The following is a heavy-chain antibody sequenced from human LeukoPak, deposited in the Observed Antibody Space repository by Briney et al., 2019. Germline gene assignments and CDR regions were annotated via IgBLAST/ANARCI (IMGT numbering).Heavy chain of an antibody. J-gene: IGHJ3*02. CDR3: ARDYGYYGSGSYYNRGAFDI. CDR1: GGTFSSYA. V-gene: IGHV1-69*13. CDR2: IIPIFGTA. D-gene: IGHD3-10*01. Sequence: ASVKVSCKASGGTFSSYAISWVRQAPGQGLEWMGGIIPIFGTANYAQKFQGRVTITADESTSTAYMELSGLRSEDTAVYYCARDYGYYGSGSYYNRGAFDIWGQGTMVTVSS.